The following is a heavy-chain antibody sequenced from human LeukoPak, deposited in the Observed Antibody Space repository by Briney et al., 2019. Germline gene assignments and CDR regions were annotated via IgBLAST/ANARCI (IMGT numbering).Heavy chain of an antibody. J-gene: IGHJ6*02. CDR3: ARGLRYGMDV. V-gene: IGHV4-59*01. CDR1: GGSISSYY. CDR2: IYYSGST. Sequence: PSETLSLTCTVSGGSISSYYWSWIRQPPGKGLEWIGYIYYSGSTNYNPSLKSRVTISVDTSKNQFSLKLSSVTAADTAVYYCARGLRYGMDVWGQGTTVTVSS.